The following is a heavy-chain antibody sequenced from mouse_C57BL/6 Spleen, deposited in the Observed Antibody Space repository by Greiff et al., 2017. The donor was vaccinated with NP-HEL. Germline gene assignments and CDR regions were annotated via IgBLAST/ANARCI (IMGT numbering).Heavy chain of an antibody. Sequence: EVMLVESGGGLVKPGGSLKLSCAASGFTFSSYAMSWVRQTPEKRLEWVATISDGGSYTYYPDNVKGRFTISRDNAKNNLYLQMSHLKSEDTAMYYCARDQGYDGYFDVWGTGTTVTVSS. V-gene: IGHV5-4*01. D-gene: IGHD2-2*01. J-gene: IGHJ1*03. CDR3: ARDQGYDGYFDV. CDR2: ISDGGSYT. CDR1: GFTFSSYA.